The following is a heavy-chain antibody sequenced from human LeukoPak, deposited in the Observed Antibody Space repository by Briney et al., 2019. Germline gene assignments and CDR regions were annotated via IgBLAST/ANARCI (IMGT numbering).Heavy chain of an antibody. D-gene: IGHD1-26*01. CDR2: INSDGTST. Sequence: GGSLRLSCAASGFTVSNFWMHWVRQAPGQGLVWVSRINSDGTSTNYADSVKGRFTISRDNAENSLYLQMNSLRADDTAVYYCARDKIVGPTTLDYWGQGTLVTVSS. V-gene: IGHV3-74*01. CDR3: ARDKIVGPTTLDY. J-gene: IGHJ4*02. CDR1: GFTVSNFW.